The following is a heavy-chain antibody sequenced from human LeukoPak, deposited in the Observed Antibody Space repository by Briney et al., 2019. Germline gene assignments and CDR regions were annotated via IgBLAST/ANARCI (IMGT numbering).Heavy chain of an antibody. CDR3: AREGVGATKGRFDP. CDR2: MNPNSGNT. D-gene: IGHD1-26*01. CDR1: GYTFTSYD. Sequence: GASVQVSCKASGYTFTSYDINWVRQATGQGLEWMGWMNPNSGNTGYAQKFQGRATMTRNTSISTAYMELSSLRSEDTAVYYCAREGVGATKGRFDPWGQGTLVTVSS. J-gene: IGHJ5*02. V-gene: IGHV1-8*01.